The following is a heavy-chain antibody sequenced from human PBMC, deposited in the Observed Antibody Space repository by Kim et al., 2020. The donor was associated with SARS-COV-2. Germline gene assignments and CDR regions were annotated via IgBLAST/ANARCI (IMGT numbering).Heavy chain of an antibody. CDR2: ST. CDR3: ARRAMTGYYDY. Sequence: STNYNPSLKRRVTISVDTSKNQFSLKLSSVTAADMAVYYCARRAMTGYYDYWGPGTLVTVSS. V-gene: IGHV4-61*07. J-gene: IGHJ4*02. D-gene: IGHD3-9*01.